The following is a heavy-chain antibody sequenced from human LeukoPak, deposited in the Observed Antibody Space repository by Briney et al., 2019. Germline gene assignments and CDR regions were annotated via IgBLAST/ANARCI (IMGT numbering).Heavy chain of an antibody. Sequence: GGSLRLSCVSSGFTFSSYAMSWVRHAPGKGLEWVSTIGGTGVRTYYADSVKGRFTISRDNSKNTLYLQINTLRAEDTAVYFCAKDRLGGPYFFHYWGQGTLVTVSS. CDR1: GFTFSSYA. J-gene: IGHJ4*02. CDR3: AKDRLGGPYFFHY. V-gene: IGHV3-23*01. CDR2: IGGTGVRT. D-gene: IGHD3-16*01.